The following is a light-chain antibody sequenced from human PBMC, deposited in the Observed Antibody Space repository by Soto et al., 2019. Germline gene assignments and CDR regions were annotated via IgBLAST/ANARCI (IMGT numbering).Light chain of an antibody. J-gene: IGLJ1*01. CDR2: EVS. CDR1: SSDVGSYNL. Sequence: QSVLTHPASVSRSPGQSITICCTGTSSDVGSYNLVSWYQQHPGKAPKLMIYEVSKRPSGVSNRFSGSKSGNTASLTISGLLAEDEADYYCCSYAGSSTYVFGTGTKVTVL. V-gene: IGLV2-23*02. CDR3: CSYAGSSTYV.